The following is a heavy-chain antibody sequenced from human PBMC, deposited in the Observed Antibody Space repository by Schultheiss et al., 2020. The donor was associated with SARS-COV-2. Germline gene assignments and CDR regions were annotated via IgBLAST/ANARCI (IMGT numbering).Heavy chain of an antibody. CDR3: ARYTAMAINWFDP. J-gene: IGHJ5*02. Sequence: SETLSLTCTVSGGSISSYYWSWIRQPPGKGLEWIGYIYYSGSTKYNPSLKSRVTMSVDTSKNQFSLKLSSVTAADTAVYYCARYTAMAINWFDPWGQGTLVTVSS. CDR2: IYYSGST. V-gene: IGHV4-59*01. CDR1: GGSISSYY. D-gene: IGHD5-18*01.